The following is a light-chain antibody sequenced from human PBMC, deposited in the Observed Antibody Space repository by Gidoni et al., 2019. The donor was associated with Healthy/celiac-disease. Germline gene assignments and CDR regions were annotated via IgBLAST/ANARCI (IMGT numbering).Light chain of an antibody. CDR1: QVVSSSY. CDR2: GAS. J-gene: IGKJ1*01. V-gene: IGKV3-20*01. CDR3: QQYGSSPT. Sequence: DIELAPSPDTLSWSPGERATLSCRASQVVSSSYLAWYQQKPGQAPRLLIYGASSRATGIPDRFRGSGSGTDFTLTISRLEPEDFAVYYCQQYGSSPTFXQXTKVEIK.